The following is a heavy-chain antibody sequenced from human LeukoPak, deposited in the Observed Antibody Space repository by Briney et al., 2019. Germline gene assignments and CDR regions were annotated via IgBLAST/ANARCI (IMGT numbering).Heavy chain of an antibody. J-gene: IGHJ4*02. CDR3: AKDGAWGSWFVY. CDR1: GFTFSSYW. D-gene: IGHD6-13*01. Sequence: AGSLRLSCAASGFTFSSYWMSWVRQAPGKGLEWVANIKQDGSEKYYVDSVKGRFTISRDNAKNSMYLQMNSLRAEGTAVYYCAKDGAWGSWFVYWGQGTLVTVSS. V-gene: IGHV3-7*03. CDR2: IKQDGSEK.